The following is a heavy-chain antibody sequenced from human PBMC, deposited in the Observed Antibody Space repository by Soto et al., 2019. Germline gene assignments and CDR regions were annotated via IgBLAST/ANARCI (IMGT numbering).Heavy chain of an antibody. CDR1: GGSFSGYY. CDR2: INHSGST. J-gene: IGHJ5*02. CDR3: ARAGGNFDP. V-gene: IGHV4-34*10. Sequence: TSETLSLTCAVYGGSFSGYYWSWIRQPPGKGLEWIGEINHSGSTNYNPSLRGRVTMSVDTSKNQFSLKLSSVTAADTAVYYCARAGGNFDPWGQGTLVTVSS.